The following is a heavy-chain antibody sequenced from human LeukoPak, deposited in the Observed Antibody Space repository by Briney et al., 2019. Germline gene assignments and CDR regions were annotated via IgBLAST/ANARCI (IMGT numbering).Heavy chain of an antibody. D-gene: IGHD6-13*01. J-gene: IGHJ4*02. V-gene: IGHV4-59*08. CDR1: GGSISSYY. Sequence: PSETLSLTCTVSGGSISSYYWSWIRRPPGKGLEWIGYIYYSGSTNYNPSLKSRVTISVDTSKNQFSLKLSSVTAADTAVYYCARKAAAGTGLRWGGEFDYWGQGTLVTVSS. CDR2: IYYSGST. CDR3: ARKAAAGTGLRWGGEFDY.